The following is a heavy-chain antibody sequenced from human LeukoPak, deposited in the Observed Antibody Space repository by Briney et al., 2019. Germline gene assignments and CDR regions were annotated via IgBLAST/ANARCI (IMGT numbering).Heavy chain of an antibody. D-gene: IGHD3-9*01. CDR1: GGSFSGYY. CDR2: INHSGSS. J-gene: IGHJ4*02. V-gene: IGHV4-34*01. CDR3: ARHVYYDILNGYSRKIDY. Sequence: SETLSLTCAVYGGSFSGYYWSWIRQPPGKGLEWIGEINHSGSSNYNPSLKSRVTISVDTSKNQFSLKLSSVTAADTAVYYCARHVYYDILNGYSRKIDYWGQGTLVTVSS.